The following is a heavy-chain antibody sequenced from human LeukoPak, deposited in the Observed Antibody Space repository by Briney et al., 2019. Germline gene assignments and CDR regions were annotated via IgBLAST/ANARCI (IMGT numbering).Heavy chain of an antibody. J-gene: IGHJ4*02. CDR2: ISYDGSNK. CDR3: ARGARGSGWRGFDY. CDR1: GFTFSSYA. D-gene: IGHD6-19*01. Sequence: GGSLRLSCAASGFTFSSYATHWVRQAPGKGLEWVALISYDGSNKYSADSVKGRFTISRDNSKNTLYLQMNSLRAEDTAVYYCARGARGSGWRGFDYWGQGTLVTVSS. V-gene: IGHV3-30*04.